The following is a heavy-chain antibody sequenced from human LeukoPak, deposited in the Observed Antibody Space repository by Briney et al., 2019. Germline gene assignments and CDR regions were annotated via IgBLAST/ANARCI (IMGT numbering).Heavy chain of an antibody. J-gene: IGHJ4*02. V-gene: IGHV3-11*04. D-gene: IGHD3-9*01. CDR1: GFTFSDYY. Sequence: GGSLRLSCAASGFTFSDYYMSWIRQAPGKGLEWVSYISSSGSTIYYADSVKGRFTISRDNAKNSPYLQMNSLRAEDTAVYYCARIVLRYFDWLLETPMSYFDYWGQGTLVTVSS. CDR3: ARIVLRYFDWLLETPMSYFDY. CDR2: ISSSGSTI.